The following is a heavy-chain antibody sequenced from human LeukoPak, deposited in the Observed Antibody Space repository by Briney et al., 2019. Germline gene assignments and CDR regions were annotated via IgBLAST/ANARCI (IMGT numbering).Heavy chain of an antibody. CDR2: IIPILGIA. Sequence: SVKVSCKASGGTFSSYAISWVRQAPGQGLEWMGRIIPILGIANYAQKFQGRVTITADKSTSTAYMELSSLRSEDTAVYYCARDDPSGYCSGGSCYFPDYWGQRTLVTVSS. CDR1: GGTFSSYA. D-gene: IGHD2-15*01. V-gene: IGHV1-69*04. J-gene: IGHJ4*02. CDR3: ARDDPSGYCSGGSCYFPDY.